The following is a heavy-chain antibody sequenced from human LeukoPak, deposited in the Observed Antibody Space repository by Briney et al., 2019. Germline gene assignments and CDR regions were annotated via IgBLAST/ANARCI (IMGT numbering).Heavy chain of an antibody. CDR2: INHSGST. D-gene: IGHD4-17*01. Sequence: SETLSLTCAVYGGSFSGYYWSWIRQPPGKGLEWIGEINHSGSTNYNPSLKSRVTISVDTSKNQFSLKLSSVTAADTVVYYCASLMTTVTTSGDYWGQGTLATVSS. CDR1: GGSFSGYY. J-gene: IGHJ4*02. CDR3: ASLMTTVTTSGDY. V-gene: IGHV4-34*01.